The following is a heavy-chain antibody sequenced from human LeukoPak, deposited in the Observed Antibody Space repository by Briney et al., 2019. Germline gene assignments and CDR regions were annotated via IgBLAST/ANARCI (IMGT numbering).Heavy chain of an antibody. V-gene: IGHV3-21*01. CDR1: GFTFSSYS. J-gene: IGHJ4*02. Sequence: GGSLRLSCAASGFTFSSYSMSWVRQAPGKGLEWVSSISDNSYWIYYADSVEGRFTISRDNAKNTLYLQMNSLRAEDTAVYYCATGGGGYLNYWGQGTLVTVSS. D-gene: IGHD2-15*01. CDR3: ATGGGGYLNY. CDR2: ISDNSYWI.